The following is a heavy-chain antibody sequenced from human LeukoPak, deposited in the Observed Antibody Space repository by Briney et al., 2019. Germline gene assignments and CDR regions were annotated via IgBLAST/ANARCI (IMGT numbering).Heavy chain of an antibody. V-gene: IGHV3-53*01. CDR2: IYSGGST. CDR1: GFTVSSNC. CDR3: AVEESSSGWSGYFQH. J-gene: IGHJ1*01. D-gene: IGHD6-19*01. Sequence: GGSLRLSCAASGFTVSSNCMSWVRQAPGKGLEWVSVIYSGGSTYYADSVKGRFTISRDNSKNTLYLQMNSLRAEDTAVYYCAVEESSSGWSGYFQHWGQGTLVTVSS.